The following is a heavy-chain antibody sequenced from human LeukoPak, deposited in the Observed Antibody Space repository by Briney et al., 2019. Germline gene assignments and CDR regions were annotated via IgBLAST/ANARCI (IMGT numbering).Heavy chain of an antibody. CDR1: GGSISSYY. Sequence: SEPLSLTCTVSGGSISSYYWSWIRQPAGKGLEWIGRIYTSGSTNYNPSLKSRVTMSVDTSKNQFSLKLSSVTAADTAVYYCARGYCSGGSCYPDYFDYWGQGTLVTVSS. V-gene: IGHV4-4*07. J-gene: IGHJ4*02. CDR3: ARGYCSGGSCYPDYFDY. D-gene: IGHD2-15*01. CDR2: IYTSGST.